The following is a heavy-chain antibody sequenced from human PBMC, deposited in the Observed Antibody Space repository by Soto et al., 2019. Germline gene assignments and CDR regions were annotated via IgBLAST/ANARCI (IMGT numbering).Heavy chain of an antibody. Sequence: SETLSLTCAVSGGSVSSTTYSWTWTRQPPGKGLEWIGYISHSGSTYYNPSLKSRVTISVDRSKNSLYLQMNSLRAEDTAVYYCARDRAGYCSGGSCYLDYWGQGTLVTVSS. CDR1: GGSVSSTTYS. V-gene: IGHV4-30-2*01. J-gene: IGHJ4*02. CDR3: ARDRAGYCSGGSCYLDY. D-gene: IGHD2-15*01. CDR2: ISHSGST.